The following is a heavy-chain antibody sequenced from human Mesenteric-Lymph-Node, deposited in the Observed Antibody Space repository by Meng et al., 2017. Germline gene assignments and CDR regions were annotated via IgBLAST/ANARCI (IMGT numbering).Heavy chain of an antibody. J-gene: IGHJ4*02. V-gene: IGHV4-39*01. D-gene: IGHD4-23*01. Sequence: QLQLQESGPGLVKPSETLPLTCTVPGGPISSTSYYWGWIRQPPGKGPEWIGSIYYSGSNYHNPSLKSRLTISVDTSKSQLALKLSSVTAADTAVYYCARQIFEFGYGGNSPFDYWGQGTLVTVSS. CDR3: ARQIFEFGYGGNSPFDY. CDR1: GGPISSTSYY. CDR2: IYYSGSN.